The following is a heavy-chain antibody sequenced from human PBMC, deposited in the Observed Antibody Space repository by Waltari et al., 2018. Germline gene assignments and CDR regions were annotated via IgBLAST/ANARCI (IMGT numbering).Heavy chain of an antibody. J-gene: IGHJ6*03. V-gene: IGHV3-48*03. CDR3: ARPSTEYYYYYYMDV. CDR2: ISNSGSTM. CDR1: GFSISNYE. Sequence: EMQVVESGGGLVQPGGSLRLSCEASGFSISNYEMNWIRQAPGKGLGWVSYISNSGSTMYYADSVKGRFTISRDNAKNSLYLEMNSLRAEDTAIYYCARPSTEYYYYYYMDVWGKGTTVTVS.